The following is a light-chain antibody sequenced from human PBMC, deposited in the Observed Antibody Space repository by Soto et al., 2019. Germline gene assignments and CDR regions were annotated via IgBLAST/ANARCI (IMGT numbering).Light chain of an antibody. Sequence: EIVLTQSPATLSLSPGERATLSCRASQSVSSYLAWYQQKPGQAPRLLIYDASNRATGIPARFSGSGSGTGFTLTISSLEPEDFAVYYCQQRSNLPLTFGGGTKVELK. CDR1: QSVSSY. CDR3: QQRSNLPLT. J-gene: IGKJ4*01. CDR2: DAS. V-gene: IGKV3-11*01.